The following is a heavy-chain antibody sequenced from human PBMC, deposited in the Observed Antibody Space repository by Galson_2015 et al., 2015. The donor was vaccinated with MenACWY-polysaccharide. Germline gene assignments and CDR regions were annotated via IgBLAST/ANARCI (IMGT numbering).Heavy chain of an antibody. D-gene: IGHD3-3*01. CDR3: ARARSWSGYFAFDF. CDR2: IKQSGSEK. V-gene: IGHV3-7*01. Sequence: SLRLSCAASGFPFSDSWMTWIRQAPGTGLEWVATIKQSGSEKYYVDSVEGRFTVSRDNAKNSLYLQMNSLRAEDTAVYYCARARSWSGYFAFDFWGQGTMVTVSS. J-gene: IGHJ3*01. CDR1: GFPFSDSW.